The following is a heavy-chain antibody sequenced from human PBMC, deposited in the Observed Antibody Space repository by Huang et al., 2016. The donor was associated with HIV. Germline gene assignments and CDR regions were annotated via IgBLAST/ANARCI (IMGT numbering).Heavy chain of an antibody. CDR3: ARSEVLVTAVPFDH. J-gene: IGHJ4*02. V-gene: IGHV5-51*03. Sequence: EVQLVQSEAEVKKPGESLKISCRGSGYSFTNYWIGWVRQRPGEGLEWMGVIDPADSDTRSSPSFQGQVTFSADKSTRTAYLQWSSLQASDTAIYYCARSEVLVTAVPFDHWGQGTLVTVSS. CDR2: IDPADSDT. CDR1: GYSFTNYW. D-gene: IGHD2-21*02.